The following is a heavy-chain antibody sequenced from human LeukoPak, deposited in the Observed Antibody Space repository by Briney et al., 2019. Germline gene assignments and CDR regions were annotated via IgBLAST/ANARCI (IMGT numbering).Heavy chain of an antibody. CDR2: IYYSGST. Sequence: SETLSLTCTVSGDSISSGAYCWSWIRQPPGKGLEWIGYIYYSGSTYYNPSLKSRITISVDTSKNQFSLRLNSVTAADTAVYYCARVVPAAMVYYYYYMDVWGEGTTVTVSS. CDR1: GDSISSGAYC. J-gene: IGHJ6*03. CDR3: ARVVPAAMVYYYYYMDV. V-gene: IGHV4-30-4*08. D-gene: IGHD2-2*01.